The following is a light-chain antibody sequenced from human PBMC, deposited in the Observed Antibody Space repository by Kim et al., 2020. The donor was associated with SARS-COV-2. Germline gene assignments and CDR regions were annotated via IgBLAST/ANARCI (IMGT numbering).Light chain of an antibody. Sequence: VSPGQTASIPCSGDKLGDKYACWYQQKPGQSPVLVIYQDSKRPSGIPERFSGSNSGNTATLTISGTQAMDEADYYCQAWDSSTEVFGTGTKVTVL. CDR2: QDS. J-gene: IGLJ1*01. CDR3: QAWDSSTEV. CDR1: KLGDKY. V-gene: IGLV3-1*01.